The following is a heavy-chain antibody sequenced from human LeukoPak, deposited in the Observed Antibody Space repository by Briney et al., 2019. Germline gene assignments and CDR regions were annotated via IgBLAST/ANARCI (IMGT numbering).Heavy chain of an antibody. D-gene: IGHD5-24*01. CDR3: AKVDGYNVGY. Sequence: PGGSLRLSCAASRFTFSTYGMHWVRQAPGKGLEWVAFIRYDGSNKYYADSAQGRFAITRDNCKNTLYLQMNSSGAEAEAVYYCAKVDGYNVGYWGQGTLVSVSS. V-gene: IGHV3-30*02. CDR2: IRYDGSNK. CDR1: RFTFSTYG. J-gene: IGHJ4*02.